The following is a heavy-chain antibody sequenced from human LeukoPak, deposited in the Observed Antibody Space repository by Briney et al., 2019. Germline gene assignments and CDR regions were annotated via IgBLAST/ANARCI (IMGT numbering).Heavy chain of an antibody. CDR1: GGSISSGGYS. V-gene: IGHV4-31*03. D-gene: IGHD3-22*01. Sequence: PSQTLSLTCTVSGGSISSGGYSWSWIRHHPGKGLEWIGYIYYSGSTYYNPSLKSRVTISVDTSKNQFSLKLSSVTAADTAVYYCARGSSYYYHYDYWGQGTLVTVSS. J-gene: IGHJ4*02. CDR2: IYYSGST. CDR3: ARGSSYYYHYDY.